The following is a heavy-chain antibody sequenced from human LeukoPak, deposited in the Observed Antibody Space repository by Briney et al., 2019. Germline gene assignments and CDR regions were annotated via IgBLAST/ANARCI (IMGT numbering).Heavy chain of an antibody. V-gene: IGHV4-59*01. D-gene: IGHD3-3*01. CDR3: ARNYDFWSGYLDY. CDR1: GGSISNYY. J-gene: IGHJ4*02. Sequence: SETLSLTCTVSGGSISNYYWSWIRQSPGKGLEWIGYIHYSGSTNNNPSLKSRVTISVDTSKNQFSLKLTSVTAADTAVYYCARNYDFWSGYLDYWGQGTLVTVSS. CDR2: IHYSGST.